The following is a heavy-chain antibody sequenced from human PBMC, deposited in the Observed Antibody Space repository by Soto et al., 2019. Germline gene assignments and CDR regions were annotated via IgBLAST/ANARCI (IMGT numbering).Heavy chain of an antibody. CDR1: GASVSSGNFH. Sequence: QVQLQESGPGLVKPSETLSLTCTVSGASVSSGNFHWSWIRQPPGKGPEWIGQIRPAVSSNYDSSLTTRVTISLDTSKNLFSLILASVPAADTAMYYCEVYTAGIGGDGSWGQGTMVTVSS. V-gene: IGHV4-61*03. J-gene: IGHJ5*02. D-gene: IGHD2-21*02. CDR3: EVYTAGIGGDGS. CDR2: IRPAVSS.